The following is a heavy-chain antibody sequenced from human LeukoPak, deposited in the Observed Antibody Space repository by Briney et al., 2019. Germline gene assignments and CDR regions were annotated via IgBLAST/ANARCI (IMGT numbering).Heavy chain of an antibody. CDR3: ARAPSKVYDILTGYPFGY. V-gene: IGHV3-7*01. D-gene: IGHD3-9*01. Sequence: GGSLRLSCAASGFTFSSYWMSWVRQAPGKGLEWVANIKQDGSEKYYVDSVRGRFTISRDNAKNSLYLQMNSLRAEDTAVYYCARAPSKVYDILTGYPFGYWGQGTLVTVSS. J-gene: IGHJ4*02. CDR1: GFTFSSYW. CDR2: IKQDGSEK.